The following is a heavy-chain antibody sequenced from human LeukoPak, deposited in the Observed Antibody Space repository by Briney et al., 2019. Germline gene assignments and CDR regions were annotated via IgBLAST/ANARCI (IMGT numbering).Heavy chain of an antibody. Sequence: SETLSLTCTVSDGSISSYYWSWIRQPPGKGLEWIGYIYYSGSTNYNPSLKSRVTISVDTSKNQFSLKLSSVTAADTAVYYCAREAEYVFDYWGQGTLVTVSS. CDR3: AREAEYVFDY. CDR1: DGSISSYY. V-gene: IGHV4-59*01. CDR2: IYYSGST. J-gene: IGHJ4*02. D-gene: IGHD2/OR15-2a*01.